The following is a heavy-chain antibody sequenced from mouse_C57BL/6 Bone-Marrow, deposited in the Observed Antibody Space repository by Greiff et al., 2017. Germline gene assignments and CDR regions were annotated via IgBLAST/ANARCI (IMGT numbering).Heavy chain of an antibody. D-gene: IGHD2-2*01. CDR2: IDPETGGT. J-gene: IGHJ3*01. CDR1: GYTFTDYE. CDR3: TRLLWLRGEGFAY. V-gene: IGHV1-15*01. Sequence: VQLQQSGAELVRPGASVTMSCKASGYTFTDYEMHWVKQTPVHGLEWIGAIDPETGGTAYNQKFKGKAILTADKSSSTAYMELRSLTSEDSAVYYCTRLLWLRGEGFAYWGQGTLVTVSA.